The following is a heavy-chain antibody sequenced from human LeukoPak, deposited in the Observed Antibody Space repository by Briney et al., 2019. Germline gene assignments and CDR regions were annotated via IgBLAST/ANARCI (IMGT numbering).Heavy chain of an antibody. Sequence: GESLKISCKGSGYSFTSYWIGWVRQMPGKGLEWMGIIYPGDSDTSYSPSFQGQVTISADKSISTAYLQWSSLKASDTAMYYCARQLCSSTSRGACGYFDYWGQGTLVTVSS. D-gene: IGHD2-2*01. V-gene: IGHV5-51*01. CDR2: IYPGDSDT. CDR1: GYSFTSYW. J-gene: IGHJ4*02. CDR3: ARQLCSSTSRGACGYFDY.